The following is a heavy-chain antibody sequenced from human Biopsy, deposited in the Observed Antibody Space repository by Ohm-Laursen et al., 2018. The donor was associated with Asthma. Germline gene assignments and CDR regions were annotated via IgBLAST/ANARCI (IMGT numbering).Heavy chain of an antibody. V-gene: IGHV3-30-3*01. J-gene: IGHJ4*02. D-gene: IGHD6-19*01. Sequence: LRLSCSAFGFTFDDYAMHWVRQAPGKGLEWVAVISYDGSNKYYADSVKGRFTISRDNSKNTLYLQMNSLRAEDTAVYYCAREGIAVAHFDYWGQGALVTVSS. CDR2: ISYDGSNK. CDR1: GFTFDDYA. CDR3: AREGIAVAHFDY.